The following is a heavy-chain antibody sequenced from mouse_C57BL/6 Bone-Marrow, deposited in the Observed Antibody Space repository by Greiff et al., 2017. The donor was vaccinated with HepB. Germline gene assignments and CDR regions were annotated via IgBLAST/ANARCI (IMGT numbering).Heavy chain of an antibody. V-gene: IGHV1-76*01. CDR3: ARSGYYSNYGEYFDV. D-gene: IGHD2-5*01. J-gene: IGHJ1*03. CDR1: GYTFTDYY. Sequence: QVHVKQSGAELVRPGASVKLSCKASGYTFTDYYINWVKQRPGQGLEWIARIYPGSGNTYYNEKFKGKATLTAEKSSSTAYMQLSSLTSEDSAVYFCARSGYYSNYGEYFDVWGTGTTVTVSS. CDR2: IYPGSGNT.